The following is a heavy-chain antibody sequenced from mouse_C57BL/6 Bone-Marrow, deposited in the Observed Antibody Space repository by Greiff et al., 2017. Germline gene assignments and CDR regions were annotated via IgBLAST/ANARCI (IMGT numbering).Heavy chain of an antibody. J-gene: IGHJ4*01. Sequence: EVQLQQSGPVLVKPGASVKMSCKASGYTFTDYYMNWVKQSHGKSLEWIGVINPYNGGTSYNQKFKGKAPLIVDKSSSTAYMELNSWTSEDSAVYFCARGGMGYAMDDWGQGTSVTVAA. V-gene: IGHV1-19*01. CDR1: GYTFTDYY. CDR2: INPYNGGT. CDR3: ARGGMGYAMDD.